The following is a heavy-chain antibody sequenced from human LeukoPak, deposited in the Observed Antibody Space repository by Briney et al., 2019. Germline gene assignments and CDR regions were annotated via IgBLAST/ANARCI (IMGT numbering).Heavy chain of an antibody. CDR1: GYSFTSYW. Sequence: GESLKISXKGSGYSFTSYWIGWVRQMPGKGLEWMGIIYPGDSDTRYSPSFQGQVTISADKSISTAYLQWSSLKASDTAMYYCARWTGDYYGSGEYYFDYWGQGTLVTVSS. J-gene: IGHJ4*02. CDR3: ARWTGDYYGSGEYYFDY. V-gene: IGHV5-51*01. CDR2: IYPGDSDT. D-gene: IGHD3-10*01.